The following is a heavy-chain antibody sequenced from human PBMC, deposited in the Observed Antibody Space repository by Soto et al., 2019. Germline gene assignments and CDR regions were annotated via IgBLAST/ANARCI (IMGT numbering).Heavy chain of an antibody. Sequence: ASVKVSCKASGYTFTGYYMHWVRQAPGQGLEWMGWINPNSGGTNYAQKFQGWVTMTRDTSISTAYMELSRLRSDDTAVYYCARDGGLTGDRGSDDAFDIWGQGTMVTVSS. V-gene: IGHV1-2*04. D-gene: IGHD7-27*01. CDR1: GYTFTGYY. CDR2: INPNSGGT. CDR3: ARDGGLTGDRGSDDAFDI. J-gene: IGHJ3*02.